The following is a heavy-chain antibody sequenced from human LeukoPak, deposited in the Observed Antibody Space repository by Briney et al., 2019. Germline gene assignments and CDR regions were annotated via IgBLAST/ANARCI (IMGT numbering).Heavy chain of an antibody. J-gene: IGHJ4*02. D-gene: IGHD3-9*01. V-gene: IGHV3-30*18. Sequence: SGGSLRLSCAASGFTFSSYGMHWVRQAPGKGLEWVAVISYDGSNKYYADSVKGRFTISRDNSKNTLYLQMNSLRAEDTAVYYCAKDRGYDILTGPFDYWGQGTLVTVSS. CDR1: GFTFSSYG. CDR2: ISYDGSNK. CDR3: AKDRGYDILTGPFDY.